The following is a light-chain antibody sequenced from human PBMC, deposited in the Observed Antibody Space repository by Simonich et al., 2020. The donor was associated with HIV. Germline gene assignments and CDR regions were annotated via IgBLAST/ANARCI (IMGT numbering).Light chain of an antibody. CDR1: QSVSSN. Sequence: EIVMTQSPATLSVSPGERATLSCRASQSVSSNLAWYGQKPGQAPMLLIYGASTRATGIPARFSGSGSGTEFNLTISSMQSEDSAVYYCQQYYTTPYTFGQGTKLEIK. V-gene: IGKV3-15*01. J-gene: IGKJ2*01. CDR2: GAS. CDR3: QQYYTTPYT.